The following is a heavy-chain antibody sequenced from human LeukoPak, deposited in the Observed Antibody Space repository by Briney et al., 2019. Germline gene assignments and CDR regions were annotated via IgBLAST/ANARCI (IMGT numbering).Heavy chain of an antibody. CDR2: ISVSGATT. D-gene: IGHD2/OR15-2a*01. V-gene: IGHV3-23*01. Sequence: PGGSLRLSCAASGFTFSNYGMTWVRQAPGKGLEWVSDISVSGATTYYTESVEGRFTISRDTSKNTLYLQMNSLRVDDTAVYYCATGRMSPFDHWGQGTLVTVSS. CDR3: ATGRMSPFDH. CDR1: GFTFSNYG. J-gene: IGHJ4*02.